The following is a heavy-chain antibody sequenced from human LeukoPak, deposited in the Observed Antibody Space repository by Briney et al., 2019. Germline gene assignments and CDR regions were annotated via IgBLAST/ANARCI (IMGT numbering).Heavy chain of an antibody. Sequence: GGSLRLSCAASGFTFDDYAMHWVRQAPGKGLQWVSLISGDGGSTYYADSVKGRFTISRDNSKNSLYLQMDSLRTEDTALYYCAKPSYSSSWYDLKPFDYWGQGTLVTVSS. CDR2: ISGDGGST. CDR3: AKPSYSSSWYDLKPFDY. J-gene: IGHJ4*02. CDR1: GFTFDDYA. D-gene: IGHD6-13*01. V-gene: IGHV3-43*02.